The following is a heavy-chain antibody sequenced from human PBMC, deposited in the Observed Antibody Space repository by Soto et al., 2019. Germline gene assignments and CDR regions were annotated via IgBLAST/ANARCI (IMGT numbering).Heavy chain of an antibody. CDR1: GFTFSSYA. Sequence: GGSLRLSCAASGFTFSSYAMSWVRQAPGKGLEWVSAISGSGGSTYYADSVKGRFTISRDNSKNTLYLQMNSLRAEDTAVYYCAKGGPGIAVAGTNQKEFDYWGQGTLVTVSS. CDR3: AKGGPGIAVAGTNQKEFDY. CDR2: ISGSGGST. V-gene: IGHV3-23*01. J-gene: IGHJ4*02. D-gene: IGHD6-19*01.